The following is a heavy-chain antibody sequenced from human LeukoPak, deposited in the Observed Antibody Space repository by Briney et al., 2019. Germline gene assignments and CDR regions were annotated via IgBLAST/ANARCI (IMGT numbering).Heavy chain of an antibody. V-gene: IGHV3-23*01. D-gene: IGHD3/OR15-3a*01. CDR3: AKVAETFGLVDPFDY. Sequence: GGSLRLSCTASGLTFSNYPMSWVRQVPGKGLEWVSALSGSGGTTYYADSVKGRFTISRDNSKNTLGLQMNNLRAEDTALYYCAKVAETFGLVDPFDYWGQGTLVTVSS. CDR2: LSGSGGTT. CDR1: GLTFSNYP. J-gene: IGHJ4*02.